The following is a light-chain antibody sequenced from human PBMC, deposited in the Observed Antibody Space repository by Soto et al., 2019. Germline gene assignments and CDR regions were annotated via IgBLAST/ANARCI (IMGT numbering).Light chain of an antibody. Sequence: DSHMTRSPSSLSASVVDRVTITCRASQSISSYLNWYQQKPGKAPKLLIYAASSLQSGVPSRFSGSGSGTDFTLTISSLQPEDFATYYCQQLDNFPLTFGQGTRLEIK. V-gene: IGKV1-39*01. CDR1: QSISSY. CDR3: QQLDNFPLT. CDR2: AAS. J-gene: IGKJ5*01.